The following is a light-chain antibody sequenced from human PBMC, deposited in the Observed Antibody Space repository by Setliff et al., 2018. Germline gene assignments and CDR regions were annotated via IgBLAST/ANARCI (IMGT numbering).Light chain of an antibody. CDR3: VLFLGHGISM. Sequence: QPVVTQEPSLSVSPGGTVTLTCGLSSASVSSNHSCNWYQQTPGQPPRTLIHTTNIRSPGVADRFSGSILGNKAALTIAGAQADDEADYYCVLFLGHGISMFGGGTKVTVL. CDR1: SASVSSNHS. CDR2: TTN. J-gene: IGLJ3*02. V-gene: IGLV8-61*01.